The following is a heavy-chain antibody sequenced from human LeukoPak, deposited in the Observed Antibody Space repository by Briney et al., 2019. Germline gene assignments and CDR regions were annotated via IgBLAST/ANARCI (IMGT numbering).Heavy chain of an antibody. Sequence: GGSLRLSCAASGFTFSSYEMNWVRQAPGKGLEWVAVISYDGSKDNFAESVRGRFTISRDNSKDTLYLQMNSLRPEDTAVYYCAKVGTTITTHQYFDLWGRGTLVIVSS. J-gene: IGHJ2*01. CDR3: AKVGTTITTHQYFDL. CDR1: GFTFSSYE. D-gene: IGHD4-11*01. CDR2: ISYDGSKD. V-gene: IGHV3-30*18.